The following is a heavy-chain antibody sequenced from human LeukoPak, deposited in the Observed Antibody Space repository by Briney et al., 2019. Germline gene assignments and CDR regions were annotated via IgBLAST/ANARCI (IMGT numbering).Heavy chain of an antibody. CDR3: ARDDYGGTNY. V-gene: IGHV3-7*01. Sequence: GGSLRLSCAASGFTFSSYWMSWVRQAPGKGLEWVANIKPDGSERYYVDSVKGRFTISRDNAKNSLYLQINSLGTEDTAVYYCARDDYGGTNYWGQGTLVTVSS. CDR1: GFTFSSYW. D-gene: IGHD4/OR15-4a*01. CDR2: IKPDGSER. J-gene: IGHJ4*02.